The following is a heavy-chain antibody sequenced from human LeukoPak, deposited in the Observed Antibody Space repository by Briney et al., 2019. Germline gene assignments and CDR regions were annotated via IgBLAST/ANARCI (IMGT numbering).Heavy chain of an antibody. CDR3: ARVESYCSSTSCPLYYYYYMDV. Sequence: PGGSLRLSCAASGFTVSSNYMSWVRQAPGKGLEWVSGIYSGGSTYYADSVKGRFTISRDNSKNTLYLQMNSLRAEDTAVYYCARVESYCSSTSCPLYYYYYMDVWGKGTTVTVSS. V-gene: IGHV3-53*01. CDR2: IYSGGST. D-gene: IGHD2-2*01. J-gene: IGHJ6*03. CDR1: GFTVSSNY.